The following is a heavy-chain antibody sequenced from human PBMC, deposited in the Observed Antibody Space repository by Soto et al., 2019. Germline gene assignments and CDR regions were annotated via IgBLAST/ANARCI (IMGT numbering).Heavy chain of an antibody. Sequence: QVQLQESGPGLVKPSQTLSLTCTVSGGSISSGDYYWSWIRQPPGKGLEWIGYIYYSGSTYYNPSLKSRVTRSVDTSQNPLSLQLSAVTAADTAVYYCARGNLVPAAIRGPYYGMDVWDQGTTVTVSS. CDR3: ARGNLVPAAIRGPYYGMDV. J-gene: IGHJ6*02. CDR1: GGSISSGDYY. V-gene: IGHV4-30-4*01. D-gene: IGHD2-2*01. CDR2: IYYSGST.